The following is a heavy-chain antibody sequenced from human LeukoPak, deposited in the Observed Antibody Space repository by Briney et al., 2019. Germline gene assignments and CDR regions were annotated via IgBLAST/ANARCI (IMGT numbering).Heavy chain of an antibody. CDR3: ARGEGGRYYDSSGIMRWHFDL. Sequence: PSETLSLTCTVSGGSMSSYYWSWIRQPPGKGLEWIGYIYYSGSTNYNPSLKSRVTISVDTSKNQFSLKLSSVTAADTAVYYCARGEGGRYYDSSGIMRWHFDLWGRGTLVTVSS. CDR2: IYYSGST. CDR1: GGSMSSYY. D-gene: IGHD3-22*01. J-gene: IGHJ2*01. V-gene: IGHV4-59*01.